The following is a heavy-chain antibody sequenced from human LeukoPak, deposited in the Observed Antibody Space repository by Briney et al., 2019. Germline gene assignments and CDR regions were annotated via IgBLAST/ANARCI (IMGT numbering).Heavy chain of an antibody. D-gene: IGHD3-9*01. CDR2: INSDDSST. CDR3: ARGPHFDWSRTVGNWFDP. J-gene: IGHJ5*02. CDR1: GFTFSSYW. V-gene: IGHV3-74*01. Sequence: GGSLRLSCAASGFTFSSYWMHWVRQAPGKGLVWVSRINSDDSSTSYADSVKGRFTISRDNAKNTLYLQVNSLRAEDTAVYYCARGPHFDWSRTVGNWFDPWGQGTLVTVSS.